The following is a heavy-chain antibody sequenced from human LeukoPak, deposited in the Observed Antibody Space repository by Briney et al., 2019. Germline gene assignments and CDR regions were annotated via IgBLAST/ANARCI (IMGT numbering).Heavy chain of an antibody. J-gene: IGHJ4*02. V-gene: IGHV3-23*01. CDR2: ISGSGDST. D-gene: IGHD4-17*01. CDR3: AKGYGDPSPYYFDY. Sequence: GGSLRLSCAASGFSFSSFAMSWVRQAPGKGLEWVSTISGSGDSTYYADSVKGRFTISRDNSKNTLYLQMNSLRAEDTAVYYCAKGYGDPSPYYFDYWGQGTLVTVSS. CDR1: GFSFSSFA.